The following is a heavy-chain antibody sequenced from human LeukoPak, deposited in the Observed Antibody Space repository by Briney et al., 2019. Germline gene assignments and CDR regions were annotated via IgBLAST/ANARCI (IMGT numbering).Heavy chain of an antibody. CDR1: GFTVSSNY. Sequence: PGGSLRLSCAASGFTVSSNYMSWVRQAPGKGLEWVSVIYSGGSTYYADSVKGRFTISRDNSKNTLYLQMNSLRAEDTAVYYCAKDRGDTAMDTRSYYYYMDVWGKGTTVTVSS. CDR3: AKDRGDTAMDTRSYYYYMDV. D-gene: IGHD5-18*01. J-gene: IGHJ6*03. V-gene: IGHV3-66*01. CDR2: IYSGGST.